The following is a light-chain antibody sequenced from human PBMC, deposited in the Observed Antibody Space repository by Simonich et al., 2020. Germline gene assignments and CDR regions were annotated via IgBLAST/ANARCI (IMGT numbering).Light chain of an antibody. CDR1: SGSIASNY. V-gene: IGLV6-57*03. J-gene: IGLJ3*02. CDR3: QSYDSSNRV. CDR2: EDN. Sequence: NFMLTQPHSVSESPGKTVTISCTRSSGSIASNYVQWYQQRPGSAPTTVIYEDNQKPSGVPERFSGSIDSSSHSASLTISGLKTEDEADYYCQSYDSSNRVFGGGTKLTVL.